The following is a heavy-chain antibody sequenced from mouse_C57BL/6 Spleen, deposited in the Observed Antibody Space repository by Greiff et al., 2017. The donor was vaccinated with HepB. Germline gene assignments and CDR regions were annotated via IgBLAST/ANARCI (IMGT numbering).Heavy chain of an antibody. CDR1: GYTFTDYY. CDR3: ARYGNYNFDY. V-gene: IGHV1-19*01. CDR2: INPYNGGT. J-gene: IGHJ2*01. Sequence: EVQLQQSGPVLVKPGASVKMSCKASGYTFTDYYMNWVKQSHGKSLEWIGVINPYNGGTSYNQKFKGKATLTVDKSSSTAYMELNSLTSEDSAVYYCARYGNYNFDYWGQGTTLTVSS. D-gene: IGHD2-1*01.